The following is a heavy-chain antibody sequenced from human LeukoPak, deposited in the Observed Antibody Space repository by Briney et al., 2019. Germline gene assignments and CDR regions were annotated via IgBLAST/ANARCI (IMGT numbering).Heavy chain of an antibody. CDR1: GYTFTSYG. D-gene: IGHD3-10*01. CDR3: ARSHGSGSLHYYYYMDV. J-gene: IGHJ6*03. CDR2: ISAYNGNT. V-gene: IGHV1-18*01. Sequence: ASVKVSCKASGYTFTSYGISWVRQAPGQGLEWMGWISAYNGNTNYAQKLQGRVTITADESTSTAYMELSSLRSEDTAVYYCARSHGSGSLHYYYYMDVWGKGTTVTVSS.